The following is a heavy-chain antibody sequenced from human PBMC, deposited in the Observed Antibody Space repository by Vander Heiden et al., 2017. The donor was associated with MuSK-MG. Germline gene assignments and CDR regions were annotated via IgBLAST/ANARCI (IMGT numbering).Heavy chain of an antibody. V-gene: IGHV3-23*01. CDR3: ARQGVAATYIDY. J-gene: IGHJ4*02. CDR2: ISGSGGST. D-gene: IGHD2-15*01. Sequence: PGKGLEWVSAISGSGGSTYYADSVKGRFTISRDNSKNTLYLQMKSMRAEDTAVYYCARQGVAATYIDYWGQGTLVTVYS.